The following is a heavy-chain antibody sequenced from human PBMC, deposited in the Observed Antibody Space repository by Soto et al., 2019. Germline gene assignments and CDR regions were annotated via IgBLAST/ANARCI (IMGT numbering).Heavy chain of an antibody. D-gene: IGHD2-21*01. J-gene: IGHJ6*02. CDR3: ARDLVGVVGGMDF. CDR2: ISSSSSYI. CDR1: GFTFSSDN. Sequence: LXLSCVASGFTFSSDNLNWVRQAPGKGLEWVSSISSSSSYIYYADSVKGRFTISRDNAKNSLYLQMNSLRAEHTAVYYCARDLVGVVGGMDFWGQGTTVTVSS. V-gene: IGHV3-21*01.